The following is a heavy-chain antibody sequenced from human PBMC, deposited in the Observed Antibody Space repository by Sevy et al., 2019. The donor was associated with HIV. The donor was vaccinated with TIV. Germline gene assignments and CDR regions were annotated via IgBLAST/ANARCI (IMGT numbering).Heavy chain of an antibody. CDR1: RFIFDDYG. CDR3: AKNTAAAGAGGFDY. CDR2: IQYDGNDK. J-gene: IGHJ4*02. D-gene: IGHD6-13*01. V-gene: IGHV3-30*02. Sequence: GGSLRLSCAASRFIFDDYGMHWVRQAPGKGLEWVAFIQYDGNDKYYADSMRGRFTISRDNSKNMLFLQMNSLRSEDAAMYYCAKNTAAAGAGGFDYWVQGTLVTVSS.